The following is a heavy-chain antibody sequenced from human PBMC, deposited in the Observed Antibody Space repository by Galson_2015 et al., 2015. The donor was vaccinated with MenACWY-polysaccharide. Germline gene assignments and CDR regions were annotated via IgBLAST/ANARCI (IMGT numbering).Heavy chain of an antibody. CDR2: IIGSGANT. CDR1: GFTFSRYA. V-gene: IGHV3-23*01. D-gene: IGHD3-10*01. CDR3: AKKVKAEEYYYGSESRPSLGHGMDV. J-gene: IGHJ6*02. Sequence: SLRLSCAASGFTFSRYAMSWVRQAPGKGLEWVSAIIGSGANTYYADSVKGRFTISRDNSENTLYLQMTSLRAEDTAIYYCAKKVKAEEYYYGSESRPSLGHGMDVWGQGTTVTVSS.